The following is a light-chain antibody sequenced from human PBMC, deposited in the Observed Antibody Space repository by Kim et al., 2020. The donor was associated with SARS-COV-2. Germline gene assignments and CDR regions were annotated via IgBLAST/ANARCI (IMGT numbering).Light chain of an antibody. CDR2: GTS. V-gene: IGKV3-20*01. CDR3: QQYDTSPWT. J-gene: IGKJ1*01. CDR1: QTVGSSY. Sequence: PVERATRSCRASQTVGSSYLAWYQQKPGQAPRLLIYGTSSRAPGIPDRFSGSGSGTDFTLTISRLEPEDFAVYSCQQYDTSPWTFGQGTKVDIK.